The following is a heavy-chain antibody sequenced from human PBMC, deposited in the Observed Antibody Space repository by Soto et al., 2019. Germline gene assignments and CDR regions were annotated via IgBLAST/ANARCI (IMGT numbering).Heavy chain of an antibody. CDR2: IVVGSGNA. Sequence: GASVKVSCKASGFTFTSSAVQWVRQARGQRLEWIGWIVVGSGNANYAQKFQERVTITRDMSTSTAYMELSSLRSEDTAVYYCAAPLYSSSWYPDYWGQGTLVTVSS. CDR1: GFTFTSSA. CDR3: AAPLYSSSWYPDY. D-gene: IGHD6-13*01. J-gene: IGHJ4*02. V-gene: IGHV1-58*01.